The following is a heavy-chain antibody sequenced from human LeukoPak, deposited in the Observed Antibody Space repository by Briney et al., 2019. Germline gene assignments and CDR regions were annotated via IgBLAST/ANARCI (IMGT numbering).Heavy chain of an antibody. D-gene: IGHD3-10*01. J-gene: IGHJ4*02. CDR1: GFTFSSYG. Sequence: GGSLRLSCAASGFTFSSYGMHWVRQAPGKGLEWVAVISYDGSNKYYADSVKGRFTISRDNSKNTLYPQMNSLRAEDTAVYYCAKAYGSGSYTFDYWGQGTLVTVSS. V-gene: IGHV3-30*18. CDR2: ISYDGSNK. CDR3: AKAYGSGSYTFDY.